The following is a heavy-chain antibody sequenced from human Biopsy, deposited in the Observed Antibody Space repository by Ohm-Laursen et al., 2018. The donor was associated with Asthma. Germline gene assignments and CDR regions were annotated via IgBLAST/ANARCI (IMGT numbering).Heavy chain of an antibody. CDR1: GGSISSDY. CDR3: AGFCSGGNCPDH. V-gene: IGHV4-59*01. Sequence: SETLSLTCTVSGGSISSDYWTWIRQPPGKGLEWIGNIHYSGSTYSNPSLKSRVTISVDTSKKQISLRLSSVIAADTAVYYCAGFCSGGNCPDHWGQGTLVTASS. D-gene: IGHD2-15*01. J-gene: IGHJ4*02. CDR2: IHYSGST.